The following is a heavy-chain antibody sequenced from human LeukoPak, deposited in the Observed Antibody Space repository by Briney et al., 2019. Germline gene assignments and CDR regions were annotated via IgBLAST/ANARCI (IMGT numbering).Heavy chain of an antibody. D-gene: IGHD2-15*01. Sequence: PGGSLTLSCAASGFTFSGSAMHWVRQASGKGLERVGGIGSKANSYATAYAASVKGRFTISRDDSKNTAYLQMNSLKTEDTAVYYCTRYAETYCSGGSCYPRAFDIWGQGTMVTVSS. CDR1: GFTFSGSA. CDR2: IGSKANSYAT. J-gene: IGHJ3*02. CDR3: TRYAETYCSGGSCYPRAFDI. V-gene: IGHV3-73*01.